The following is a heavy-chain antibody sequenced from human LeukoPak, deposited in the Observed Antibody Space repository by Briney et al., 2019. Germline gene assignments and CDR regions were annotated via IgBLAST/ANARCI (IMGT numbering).Heavy chain of an antibody. V-gene: IGHV3-48*03. J-gene: IGHJ4*02. CDR2: ISSSGSTI. D-gene: IGHD4-17*01. Sequence: GGSLRLSCAASGFTFSSYEMNWVRQAPGKGLEWVSYISSSGSTIYYADFVKGRFTISRDNAKNSLYLQMNSLRAEDTAVYYCARDGDYGDYPDYWGQGTLVTVSS. CDR3: ARDGDYGDYPDY. CDR1: GFTFSSYE.